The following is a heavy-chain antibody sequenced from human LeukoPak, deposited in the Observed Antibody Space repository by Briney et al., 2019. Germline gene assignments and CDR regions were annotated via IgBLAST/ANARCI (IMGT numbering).Heavy chain of an antibody. J-gene: IGHJ4*02. V-gene: IGHV3-48*02. CDR3: ARGRI. CDR2: ISSSSSTI. CDR1: GFTFKNAW. Sequence: GGSLRLSCAASGFTFKNAWMSWVRQAPGKGLEWVSYISSSSSTIYYADSVKGRFTISRDNAKNSLYLQMNSLRDEDTAVYYCARGRIWGQGTLVTVSS.